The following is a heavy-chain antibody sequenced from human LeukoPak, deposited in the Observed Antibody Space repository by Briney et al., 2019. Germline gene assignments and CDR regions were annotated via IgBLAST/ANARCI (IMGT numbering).Heavy chain of an antibody. Sequence: SGPTLVNLTQTLTLTCTFSGFSLTTSGMCVTWIRQPPGKALEWLARIDWDDDKYYSASLKTRLTIYKDTSKNQVVLTMTNLDPVDTATFYCARALAVAGGSPFDYWGQGTLVTVSS. J-gene: IGHJ4*02. CDR3: ARALAVAGGSPFDY. CDR2: IDWDDDK. D-gene: IGHD6-19*01. CDR1: GFSLTTSGMC. V-gene: IGHV2-70*11.